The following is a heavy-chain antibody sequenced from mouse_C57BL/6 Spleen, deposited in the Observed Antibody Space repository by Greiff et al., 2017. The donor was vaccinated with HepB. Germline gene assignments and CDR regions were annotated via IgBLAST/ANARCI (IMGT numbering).Heavy chain of an antibody. V-gene: IGHV7-3*01. J-gene: IGHJ4*01. CDR1: GFTFTDYY. D-gene: IGHD2-3*01. CDR3: ARYDGYHGAMDY. CDR2: IRNKANGYTT. Sequence: EVQLVESGGGLVQPGGSLSLSCAASGFTFTDYYMSWVRQPPGKALEWLGFIRNKANGYTTEYSASVKGRFTISRDNSQSILYLQMNALRAEDSATYYCARYDGYHGAMDYWGQGTSVTVSS.